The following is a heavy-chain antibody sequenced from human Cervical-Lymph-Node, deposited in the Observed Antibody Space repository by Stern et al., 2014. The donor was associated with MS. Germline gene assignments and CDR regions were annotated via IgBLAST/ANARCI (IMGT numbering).Heavy chain of an antibody. J-gene: IGHJ3*01. D-gene: IGHD3-22*01. CDR1: GFPFNIYG. CDR2: IKGDGSEK. CDR3: ARCLNHDNSGFCDAFDL. V-gene: IGHV3-7*01. Sequence: EVQLVGSGGCLVQPGESLRLSCAASGFPFNIYGMTWVRQAPGKWLARVANIKGDGSEKYFGDSVKARFSISRDNAKYSLYLQMNSLRADDTAVYYCARCLNHDNSGFCDAFDLWGRGTMVTVSS.